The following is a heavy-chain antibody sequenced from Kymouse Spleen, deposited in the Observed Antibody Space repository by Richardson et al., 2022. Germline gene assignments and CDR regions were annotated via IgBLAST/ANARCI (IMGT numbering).Heavy chain of an antibody. D-gene: IGHD3-10*01. Sequence: EVQLVESGGGLVQPGGSLRLSCAASGFTFSSYAMSWVRQAPGKGLEWVSAISGSGGSTYYADSVKGRFTISRDNSKNTLYLQMNSLRAEDTAVYYCAKFNYYGSGSFYYYYYYGMDVWGQGTTVTVSS. J-gene: IGHJ6*02. CDR1: GFTFSSYA. CDR3: AKFNYYGSGSFYYYYYYGMDV. V-gene: IGHV3-23*04. CDR2: ISGSGGST.